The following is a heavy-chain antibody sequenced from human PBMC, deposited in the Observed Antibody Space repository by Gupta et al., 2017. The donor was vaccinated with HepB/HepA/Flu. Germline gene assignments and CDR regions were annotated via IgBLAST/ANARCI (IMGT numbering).Heavy chain of an antibody. CDR3: ARDRWFGELLGSLGMDV. CDR1: GVTFSSYS. J-gene: IGHJ6*02. Sequence: QDQLVPSGAAAKQPGSSVKVYCNASGVTFSSYSIRCVRQAPGHGLAWMVRIIPILCIANYAQKFQGRVTITAANSTSTAYMELSSLRSEDTAVYYCARDRWFGELLGSLGMDVWGQGTTVTVSS. V-gene: IGHV1-69*04. D-gene: IGHD3-10*01. CDR2: IIPILCIA.